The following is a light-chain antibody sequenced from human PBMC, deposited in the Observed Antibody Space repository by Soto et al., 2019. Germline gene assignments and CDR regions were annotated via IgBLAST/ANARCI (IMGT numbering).Light chain of an antibody. V-gene: IGLV2-14*01. CDR1: SSDVGRYNY. CDR3: SSYTSSSTPHWV. J-gene: IGLJ3*02. Sequence: QSALTQPPSASGSPGQSVTISCIGTSSDVGRYNYVSWYQHHPGKAPKLIIYEVSNRPSGVSNRFSGSKSGNTASLTISGLQAEYEADYYCSSYTSSSTPHWVFGGGTKLTVL. CDR2: EVS.